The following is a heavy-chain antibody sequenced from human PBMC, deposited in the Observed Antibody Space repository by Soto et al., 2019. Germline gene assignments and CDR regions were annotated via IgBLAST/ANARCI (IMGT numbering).Heavy chain of an antibody. CDR2: IYYSGST. CDR3: ARGGKAARRVWDY. Sequence: PSETLSLTCTFSGGSISSGGYYWSWIRQHPGKGLEWIGYIYYSGSTYYNPSLKSRVTISVDTSKNQFSLKLSSVTAADTAVYYCARGGKAARRVWDYWGQGTLLTVSS. D-gene: IGHD6-6*01. V-gene: IGHV4-31*03. J-gene: IGHJ4*02. CDR1: GGSISSGGYY.